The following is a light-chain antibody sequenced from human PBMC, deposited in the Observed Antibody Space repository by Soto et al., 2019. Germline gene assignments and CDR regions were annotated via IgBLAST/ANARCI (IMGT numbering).Light chain of an antibody. CDR3: QQYYSTPLT. CDR1: QSVLYSSNNKNY. CDR2: WAS. V-gene: IGKV4-1*01. Sequence: DIVMTQSPDSLAVSLGERATINCKSSQSVLYSSNNKNYIAWYQQKPGQPSKLLIYWASTRESGVPDRFSGSGSGTDFTLTISSLQAEDVAVYYCQQYYSTPLTFGGGTKVDIK. J-gene: IGKJ4*01.